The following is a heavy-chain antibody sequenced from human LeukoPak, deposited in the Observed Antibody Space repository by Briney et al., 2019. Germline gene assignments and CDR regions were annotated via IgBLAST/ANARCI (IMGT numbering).Heavy chain of an antibody. D-gene: IGHD1-1*01. CDR2: ISGSADST. CDR3: TKITTGTVNY. J-gene: IGHJ4*02. CDR1: GFTFRNYA. V-gene: IGHV3-23*01. Sequence: PGGSLRLSCAASGFTFRNYAMTWVRQALGKGLEWVSDISGSADSTNYADSVKGRFTISRDNSKNTLYLQMNSLRAEDTAIYYCTKITTGTVNYWGQGTLVTVSS.